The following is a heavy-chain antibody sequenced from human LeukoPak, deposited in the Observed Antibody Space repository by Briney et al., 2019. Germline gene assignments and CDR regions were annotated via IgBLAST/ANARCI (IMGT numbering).Heavy chain of an antibody. CDR3: ARGVFYYDTSGRGYYFDY. D-gene: IGHD3-22*01. CDR2: IYTSGGT. CDR1: GGSIGSYY. V-gene: IGHV4-4*07. Sequence: SETLSLTCTASGGSIGSYYWSWIRQPAGKGLEWIGRIYTSGGTVYNPSLKSRVTMSVDTSKNQFSLKLSSVTAADTAVYYCARGVFYYDTSGRGYYFDYWGQGTLVTVSS. J-gene: IGHJ4*02.